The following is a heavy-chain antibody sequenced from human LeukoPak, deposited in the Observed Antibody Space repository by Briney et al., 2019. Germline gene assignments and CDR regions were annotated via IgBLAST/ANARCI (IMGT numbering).Heavy chain of an antibody. CDR3: ARRVEYSSSSKPFDY. Sequence: PSETLSLTCTVSGGSISSSSYYWGWIRQPPGKGLEWIGSIYYSGSTYYNPSLKSRVTISVDTPKNQFSLKLSSVTAADTAVYYCARRVEYSSSSKPFDYWGQGALVTVSS. CDR1: GGSISSSSYY. V-gene: IGHV4-39*01. J-gene: IGHJ4*02. D-gene: IGHD6-6*01. CDR2: IYYSGST.